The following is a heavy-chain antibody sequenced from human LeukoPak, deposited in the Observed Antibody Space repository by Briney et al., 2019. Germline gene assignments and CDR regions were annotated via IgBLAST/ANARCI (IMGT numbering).Heavy chain of an antibody. CDR1: GYTFTSYA. Sequence: ASVKVSCKASGYTFTSYAMNWVRQAPGQGLEWMGWINTNTGNPTYAQGFTGRFVFSLDTSVSTAYLQISSLKAEDTAVYYCARDISSVVAPYYFDYWGQGTLVTVSS. D-gene: IGHD2-15*01. CDR3: ARDISSVVAPYYFDY. V-gene: IGHV7-4-1*02. J-gene: IGHJ4*02. CDR2: INTNTGNP.